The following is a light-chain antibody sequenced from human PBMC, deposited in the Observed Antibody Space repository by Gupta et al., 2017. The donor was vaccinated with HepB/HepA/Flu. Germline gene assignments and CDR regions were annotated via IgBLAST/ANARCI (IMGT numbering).Light chain of an antibody. CDR1: QNIDTN. V-gene: IGKV3-15*01. Sequence: EIVMTQPPGTLSVSPGERATLSCRASQNIDTNLAWYQQKPGQAPRLVIYDASARATGVPVRFSGSGSGTEFTLTISSLQSEDFAVYYCQHYKDWPLTFGGGTEVEIK. CDR3: QHYKDWPLT. CDR2: DAS. J-gene: IGKJ4*01.